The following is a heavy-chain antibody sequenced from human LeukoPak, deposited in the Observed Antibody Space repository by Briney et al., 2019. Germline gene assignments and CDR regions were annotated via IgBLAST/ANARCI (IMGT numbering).Heavy chain of an antibody. CDR3: ARARGSSSWYFGPYYYYYMDV. CDR1: GYTFTSYG. CDR2: ISAYNGNT. V-gene: IGHV1-18*01. D-gene: IGHD6-13*01. J-gene: IGHJ6*03. Sequence: ASVKVSCKASGYTFTSYGISWVRQAPGQGLEWMGWISAYNGNTNYAQKLQGRVTMTTDTSTSTAYMELSSLRSEDTAVYYCARARGSSSWYFGPYYYYYMDVWGKGTTVTISS.